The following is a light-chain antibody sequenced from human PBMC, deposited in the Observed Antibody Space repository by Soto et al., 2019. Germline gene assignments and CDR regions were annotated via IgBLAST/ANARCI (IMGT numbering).Light chain of an antibody. CDR1: QGVSSY. V-gene: IGKV1-9*01. CDR3: QQPNSYPFT. Sequence: IQLTQSPSSLSASVGDRVTITCRASQGVSSYLAWYQQKPGKAPKLLIYAASTLQSGVPSRFSGSGSGTDFTLTISSLQPEDFATYYCQQPNSYPFTFGGGTKVEIK. CDR2: AAS. J-gene: IGKJ4*01.